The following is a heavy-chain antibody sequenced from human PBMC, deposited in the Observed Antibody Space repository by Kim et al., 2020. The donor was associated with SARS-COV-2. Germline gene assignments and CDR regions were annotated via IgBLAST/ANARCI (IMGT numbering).Heavy chain of an antibody. V-gene: IGHV1-46*01. CDR3: AKTTPSGYYRTPNDAFDI. D-gene: IGHD3-3*01. J-gene: IGHJ3*02. CDR2: INPSGGST. Sequence: ASVKVSCKASGYTFTSYYMHWVRQAPGQGLEWMGIINPSGGSTSYAQKFQGRVTMTRDTSTSTVYMELSSLRSEDTAVYYCAKTTPSGYYRTPNDAFDIWGQGTMVTVSS. CDR1: GYTFTSYY.